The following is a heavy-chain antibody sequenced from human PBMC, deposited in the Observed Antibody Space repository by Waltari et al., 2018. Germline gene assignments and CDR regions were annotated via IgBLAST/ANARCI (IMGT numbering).Heavy chain of an antibody. J-gene: IGHJ4*02. V-gene: IGHV3-9*02. Sequence: EVQLVESGGGLVQPGGSLRLSCAASGFSTDYWLDWVRQAPGKGLVWVSGISWNSGSIGYADSVKGRFTISRDNAKNSLYLQMNSLRAEDTALYYCAKDRKVGATQNYYFDYWGQGTLVTVSS. CDR3: AKDRKVGATQNYYFDY. CDR1: GFSTDYW. CDR2: ISWNSGSI. D-gene: IGHD1-26*01.